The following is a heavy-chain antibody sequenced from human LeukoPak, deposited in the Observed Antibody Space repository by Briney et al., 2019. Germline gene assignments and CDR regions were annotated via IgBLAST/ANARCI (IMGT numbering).Heavy chain of an antibody. CDR3: AKPPVDTAMALNWFDP. J-gene: IGHJ5*02. CDR2: IRYDGSNK. CDR1: GFPFSIYG. D-gene: IGHD5-18*01. V-gene: IGHV3-30*02. Sequence: GGSLRLFCAASGFPFSIYGMHCVREAPGKGLVGVAFIRYDGSNKYYADSVKGRFTISRDNSKNTLYLQMNSLRAEDTAVYYCAKPPVDTAMALNWFDPWGQGTLVTVSS.